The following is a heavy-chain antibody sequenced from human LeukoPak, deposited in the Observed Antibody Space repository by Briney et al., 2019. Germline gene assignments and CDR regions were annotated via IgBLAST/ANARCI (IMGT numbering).Heavy chain of an antibody. V-gene: IGHV3-9*01. CDR2: ISWNSGSI. D-gene: IGHD6-19*01. Sequence: PGRSLRLSCAASGFTFDDYAMHWVRQAPGKGLEWVSGISWNSGSIGYADSVKGRFTISRDNAKNSLYLQMNSLRAEDTALYYCAKGGKLAGPLAIFRYYFDYWGQGTLVTVSS. CDR1: GFTFDDYA. J-gene: IGHJ4*02. CDR3: AKGGKLAGPLAIFRYYFDY.